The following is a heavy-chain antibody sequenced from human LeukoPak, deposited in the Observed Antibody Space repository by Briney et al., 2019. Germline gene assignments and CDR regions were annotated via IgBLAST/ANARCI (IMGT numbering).Heavy chain of an antibody. J-gene: IGHJ4*02. CDR2: IYYSGTT. CDR1: GGSISSYY. Sequence: SETLSLTCTVSGGSISSYYWSWIRQPPGKGLEWIGYIYYSGTTNYNPSLKSRLTVSIETSKNQFSLKLTSVTAADTAIYYCARDGGSGWYDYWGQGTLVTVSP. D-gene: IGHD6-19*01. V-gene: IGHV4-59*12. CDR3: ARDGGSGWYDY.